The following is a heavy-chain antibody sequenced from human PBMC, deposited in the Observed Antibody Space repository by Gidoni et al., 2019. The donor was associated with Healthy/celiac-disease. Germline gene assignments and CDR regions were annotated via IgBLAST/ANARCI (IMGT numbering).Heavy chain of an antibody. J-gene: IGHJ5*02. D-gene: IGHD2-2*01. V-gene: IGHV4-34*01. CDR2: IKHRGST. Sequence: QVQLQQWGAGLLKPSETLSLTCAVYGRSFSGYYWSWIRQPPGPGVEWVGEIKHRGSTNYNPSLSGGVTISVETSKNQFSLKLSSMTDADTAVYYCARVCMEYQLMRGIFDPWGQGTLVTVSS. CDR1: GRSFSGYY. CDR3: ARVCMEYQLMRGIFDP.